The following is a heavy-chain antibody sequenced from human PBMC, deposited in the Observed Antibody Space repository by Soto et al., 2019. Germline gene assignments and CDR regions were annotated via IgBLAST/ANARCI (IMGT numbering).Heavy chain of an antibody. CDR3: ARKDSFGDYYYYGMDV. J-gene: IGHJ6*02. D-gene: IGHD5-18*01. V-gene: IGHV5-10-1*01. CDR1: RYSFTTYW. CDR2: IDPSDSYT. Sequence: PGESLKISCKGSRYSFTTYWISWVRQMPGKGLEWMGRIDPSDSYTNYSPSFQGHVTISADKSISTAYLQWSSLKASDTAMYYCARKDSFGDYYYYGMDVWGQGTTVTVSS.